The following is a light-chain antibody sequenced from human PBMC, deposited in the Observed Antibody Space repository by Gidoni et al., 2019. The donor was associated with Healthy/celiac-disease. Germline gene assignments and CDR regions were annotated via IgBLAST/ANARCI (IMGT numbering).Light chain of an antibody. CDR1: QSISSW. Sequence: DIQMTQSPSTLSASVGDRVTITCRASQSISSWLAWYQQKPGKAPKLLIYKAASLESGVPSRFSGSGSGTEFTLTISSRQPDDFATYYCQLPRTFGQGTKVEIK. CDR3: QLPRT. J-gene: IGKJ1*01. V-gene: IGKV1-5*03. CDR2: KAA.